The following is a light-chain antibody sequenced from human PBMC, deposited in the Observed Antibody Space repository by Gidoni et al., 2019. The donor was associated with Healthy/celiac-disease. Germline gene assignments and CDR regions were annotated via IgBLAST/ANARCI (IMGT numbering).Light chain of an antibody. J-gene: IGKJ4*01. Sequence: DIVMTQSPDSLAVSLGERATINCKSSQSVLYSSTNKNYLAWYQQKPGQPPKLLIYCAYTRESGVPDRFSGSGSGTEFTLTISSLQAEDVAVYYCQQYYSTPLTFGGGTKVEIK. CDR2: CAY. CDR1: QSVLYSSTNKNY. CDR3: QQYYSTPLT. V-gene: IGKV4-1*01.